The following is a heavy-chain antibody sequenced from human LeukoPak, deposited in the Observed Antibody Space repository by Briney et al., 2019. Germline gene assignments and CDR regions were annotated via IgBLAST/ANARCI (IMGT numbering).Heavy chain of an antibody. CDR1: GYNFPSHG. CDR2: ISVESGNT. Sequence: ASVKVSCKASGYNFPSHGISWVRQAPGQGLEWMGWISVESGNTNYAQRLQGRVTMTTDTSTTTAYMELTSLTSDDTAVYYCARDRSGYCGGTSCLLFDYWGQGTLVTVSS. V-gene: IGHV1-18*01. CDR3: ARDRSGYCGGTSCLLFDY. J-gene: IGHJ4*02. D-gene: IGHD2-15*01.